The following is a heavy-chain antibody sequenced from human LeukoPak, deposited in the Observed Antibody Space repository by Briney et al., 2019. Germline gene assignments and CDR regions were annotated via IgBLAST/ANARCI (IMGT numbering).Heavy chain of an antibody. V-gene: IGHV3-23*01. D-gene: IGHD3-10*01. Sequence: GGSLRLSCAASGFTFSSYAMNWVRQAPGKGLEWVSAISGSGGSTYYADSVKGRFTISRDNSKNTLYLQMNSLRAEDTAVYYCAKHSSSYGSGSYFRYWGQGTLVTVSS. J-gene: IGHJ4*02. CDR1: GFTFSSYA. CDR2: ISGSGGST. CDR3: AKHSSSYGSGSYFRY.